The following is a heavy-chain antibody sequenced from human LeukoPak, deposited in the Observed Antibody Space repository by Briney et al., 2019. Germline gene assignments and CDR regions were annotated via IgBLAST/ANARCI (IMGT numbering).Heavy chain of an antibody. J-gene: IGHJ6*03. CDR1: GFTFSSYG. V-gene: IGHV3-48*01. Sequence: PGGSLRLSCAASGFTFSSYGMHWVRQAPGKGLEWVAYISSSSSTIYYADSVKGRFTISRDNAKNSLYLQMNSLRVEDTAVYYCAREIRIFGVVMGSTGNYHMDVWGKGTTVTVSS. CDR3: AREIRIFGVVMGSTGNYHMDV. D-gene: IGHD3-3*01. CDR2: ISSSSSTI.